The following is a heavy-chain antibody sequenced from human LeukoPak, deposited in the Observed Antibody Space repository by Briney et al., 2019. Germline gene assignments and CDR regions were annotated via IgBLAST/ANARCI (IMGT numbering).Heavy chain of an antibody. CDR2: IKEDGSEK. CDR3: VRGLVVDY. Sequence: GGSLRLSCAASGFTFSSYWMTWVRQAPGKGLEWVANIKEDGSEKYYVDSVKGRFTISRDNAKNSLYLQMNSLRAEDTAVYYCVRGLVVDYWGHGSLVSVSS. J-gene: IGHJ4*01. CDR1: GFTFSSYW. V-gene: IGHV3-7*01. D-gene: IGHD2-8*02.